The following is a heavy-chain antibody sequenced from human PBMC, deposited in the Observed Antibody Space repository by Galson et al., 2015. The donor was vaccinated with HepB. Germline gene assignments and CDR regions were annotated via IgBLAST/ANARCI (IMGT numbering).Heavy chain of an antibody. CDR1: GFTFSSYA. CDR3: AKSLRGGYYGSS. CDR2: ISGSGGST. D-gene: IGHD6-13*01. J-gene: IGHJ4*02. V-gene: IGHV3-23*01. Sequence: SLRLSCAASGFTFSSYAMSWVRQAPGKGLEWVSAISGSGGSTYYADSVKGRFTISRDNSKNTLYLQMNSLRAEDTAVYYCAKSLRGGYYGSSWGQGTLVTVSS.